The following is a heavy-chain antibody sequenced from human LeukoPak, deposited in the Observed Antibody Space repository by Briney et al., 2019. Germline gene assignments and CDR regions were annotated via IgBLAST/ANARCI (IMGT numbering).Heavy chain of an antibody. Sequence: PSETLSLTCTVSGGSISSHYWSWIRQPPGKGLEWIGYIYYSGSTNYNPSLKSRVTISVDTSKNQFSLKLSSVTAADTAVYYCARGGVVDVWGQGTTVTVSS. J-gene: IGHJ6*02. V-gene: IGHV4-59*11. CDR1: GGSISSHY. CDR2: IYYSGST. D-gene: IGHD2-8*01. CDR3: ARGGVVDV.